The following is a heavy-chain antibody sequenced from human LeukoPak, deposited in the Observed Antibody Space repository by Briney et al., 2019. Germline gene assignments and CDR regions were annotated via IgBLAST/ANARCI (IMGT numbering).Heavy chain of an antibody. CDR2: IYTSGST. V-gene: IGHV4-39*07. CDR3: ARGHSGYEDY. CDR1: GGSISSSSYY. D-gene: IGHD5-12*01. J-gene: IGHJ4*02. Sequence: SETLSLTCTVSGGSISSSSYYWGWIRQPPGKGLEWVGRIYTSGSTNYNPSLKSRVIMSVDTSKNQFSLKLSSVTAADTAVYYCARGHSGYEDYWGQGTLVTVSS.